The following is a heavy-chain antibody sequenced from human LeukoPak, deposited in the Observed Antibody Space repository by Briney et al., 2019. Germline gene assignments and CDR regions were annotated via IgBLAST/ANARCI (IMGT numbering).Heavy chain of an antibody. Sequence: PGGSLRLSCAAFGFTFSSYAMSWVRQAPGKGLEWVSAISGSGGSTYYADSVKGRFTISRDNSKNTLYLQMNSLRAEDTAVYYCAKGLGSSWYSEDGYYFDYWGQGTLVTVSS. D-gene: IGHD6-13*01. J-gene: IGHJ4*02. V-gene: IGHV3-23*01. CDR3: AKGLGSSWYSEDGYYFDY. CDR1: GFTFSSYA. CDR2: ISGSGGST.